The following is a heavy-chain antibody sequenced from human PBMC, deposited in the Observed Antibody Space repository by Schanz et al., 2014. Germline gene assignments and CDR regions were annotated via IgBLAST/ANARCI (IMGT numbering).Heavy chain of an antibody. V-gene: IGHV3-33*03. Sequence: QVQLVESGGGVVQPGRSLRLSCATSGLNFDYYGMNWVRQAPGKGLEWVANIGYDGSEKYYVDSVKGRFTISRDNAKNSLYLQMNSLTAEDTAVYYCAKDLYNYGIFDSWGQGTLVTVSS. CDR1: GLNFDYYG. CDR3: AKDLYNYGIFDS. D-gene: IGHD3-16*01. J-gene: IGHJ5*01. CDR2: IGYDGSEK.